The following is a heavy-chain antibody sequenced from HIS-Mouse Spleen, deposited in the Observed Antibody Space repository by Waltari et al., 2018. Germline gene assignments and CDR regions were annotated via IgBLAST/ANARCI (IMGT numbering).Heavy chain of an antibody. CDR3: EGVYGSGSYYFDY. J-gene: IGHJ4*02. Sequence: QVQLVESGGGVVQPGRSLRLSCAASGFTFSSYGMHWVRQAPGKGLGWVAVISYDGSTKYYEDSVKGRFTISRDNSKNTLYLQMNSLRAEDTAVYYCEGVYGSGSYYFDYWGQGTLVTVSS. D-gene: IGHD3-10*01. CDR1: GFTFSSYG. CDR2: ISYDGSTK. V-gene: IGHV3-30*03.